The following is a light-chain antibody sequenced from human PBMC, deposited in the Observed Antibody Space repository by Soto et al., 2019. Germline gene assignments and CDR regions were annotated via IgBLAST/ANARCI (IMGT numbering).Light chain of an antibody. J-gene: IGLJ2*01. V-gene: IGLV1-36*01. CDR2: YDD. CDR1: SSNIGKNA. CDR3: AAWDDSLNGVL. Sequence: QSVLTQPPSVSEAPRQRVTISCSGSSSNIGKNAVNWYQQLPGKAPKLLIYYDDLLPSGVSGRFSGSKSGTSASLAISGLQSEDEADYYCAAWDDSLNGVLFGGGTKATVL.